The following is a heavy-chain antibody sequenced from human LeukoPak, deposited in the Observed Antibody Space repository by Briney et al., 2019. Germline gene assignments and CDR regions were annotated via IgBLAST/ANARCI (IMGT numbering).Heavy chain of an antibody. CDR1: GGSISSSSYY. D-gene: IGHD3-3*01. V-gene: IGHV4-39*07. J-gene: IGHJ6*03. Sequence: PSETLSLTCTVSGGSISSSSYYWGWIRQPPGKGLEWIGSIYYSGSTYYNPSLKSRVTISVDTSKNQFSLKLSSVTAADTAVYYCARETTYYDFWSGYYPGITGYYYYYYMDVWGKGTTVTVSS. CDR2: IYYSGST. CDR3: ARETTYYDFWSGYYPGITGYYYYYYMDV.